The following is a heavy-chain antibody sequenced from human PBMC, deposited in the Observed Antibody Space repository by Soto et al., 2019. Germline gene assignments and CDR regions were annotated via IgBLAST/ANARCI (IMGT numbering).Heavy chain of an antibody. CDR3: ANRLNLRFLEWLPSYCYYGMDV. Sequence: QVQLVQSGTEVKKPGASVKVSCKASGYTFTNYGINWVRQAPGQGLECMGWISAYNGNTNYAQKLQGRVTMTTDTSTSTAYMELSSLRSEDTAVYYCANRLNLRFLEWLPSYCYYGMDVWGQGTTVTVSS. J-gene: IGHJ6*02. CDR1: GYTFTNYG. CDR2: ISAYNGNT. V-gene: IGHV1-18*01. D-gene: IGHD3-3*01.